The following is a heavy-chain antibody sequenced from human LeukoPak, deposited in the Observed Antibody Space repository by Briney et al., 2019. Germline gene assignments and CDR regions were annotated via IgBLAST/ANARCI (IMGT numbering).Heavy chain of an antibody. D-gene: IGHD3-10*01. Sequence: PSETLSLTCTVSGGSISSYYWSWIRQPPGKGLEWIGYIYYSGSTNYNPSLKSRVTISVDTSKNQFSLKLSSVTAADTAVYYCARSITMVRGVISHFDYWGQGTLVTVSS. CDR3: ARSITMVRGVISHFDY. CDR1: GGSISSYY. J-gene: IGHJ4*02. V-gene: IGHV4-59*01. CDR2: IYYSGST.